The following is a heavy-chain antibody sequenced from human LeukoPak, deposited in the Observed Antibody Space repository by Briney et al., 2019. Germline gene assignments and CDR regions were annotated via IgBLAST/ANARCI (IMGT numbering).Heavy chain of an antibody. V-gene: IGHV3-23*01. D-gene: IGHD1-26*01. Sequence: GGSLRLSCAASEFTFSTYAMSWVRQAPGRGLEWVSGISGSGGSTYYADSVKGRFTISSDNSKNTLYLQMNSLRADDTPVYYCAKDRHSGNYWDFDYWGQGTLVTVSS. CDR3: AKDRHSGNYWDFDY. CDR2: ISGSGGST. CDR1: EFTFSTYA. J-gene: IGHJ4*02.